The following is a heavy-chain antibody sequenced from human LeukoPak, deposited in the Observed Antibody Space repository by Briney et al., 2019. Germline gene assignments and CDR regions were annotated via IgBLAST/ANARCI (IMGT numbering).Heavy chain of an antibody. D-gene: IGHD3-22*01. CDR2: IYYSGST. CDR3: ARAGYYYDSSGPNWFDP. Sequence: SETLSLTCTVSGGSISSYYWSWIRQTPGKGLEWIGYIYYSGSTHYNPSLKSRVTISVDTSKNQFSLKLSSVTAADTAVYYCARAGYYYDSSGPNWFDPWGQGTLVTDSS. CDR1: GGSISSYY. J-gene: IGHJ5*02. V-gene: IGHV4-59*01.